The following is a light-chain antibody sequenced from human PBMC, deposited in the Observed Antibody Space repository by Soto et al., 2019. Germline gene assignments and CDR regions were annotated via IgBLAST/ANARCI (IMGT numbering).Light chain of an antibody. CDR3: SSYSSGSTLVV. J-gene: IGLJ1*01. V-gene: IGLV2-14*01. Sequence: QSVLTQPASVSGSPGQSITISCTGTSSDIGTYNYVSWYQQQPGKAPKLIIYRVFNRPSGVSSRFSGSKSGNTASLTISGLQAEDEADYYCSSYSSGSTLVVFGTGTKVTAL. CDR2: RVF. CDR1: SSDIGTYNY.